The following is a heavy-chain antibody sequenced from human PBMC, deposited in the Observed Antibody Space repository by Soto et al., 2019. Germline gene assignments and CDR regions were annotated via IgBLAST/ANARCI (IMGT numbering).Heavy chain of an antibody. Sequence: PGGSLRLSCAASGFTSSDYYMSWIRQAPGKGLEWVSYISSSSSYTNYADSVKGRFTISRDNAKNSLYLQMNSLRAEDTAVYYCARDSTGGSYDYYFDYWGQGTLVTVSS. D-gene: IGHD1-26*01. V-gene: IGHV3-11*06. J-gene: IGHJ4*02. CDR2: ISSSSSYT. CDR3: ARDSTGGSYDYYFDY. CDR1: GFTSSDYY.